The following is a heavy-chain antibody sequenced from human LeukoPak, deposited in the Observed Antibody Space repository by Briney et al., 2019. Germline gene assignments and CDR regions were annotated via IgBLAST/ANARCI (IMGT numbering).Heavy chain of an antibody. CDR2: ISGSGGGT. D-gene: IGHD3-10*01. V-gene: IGHV3-23*01. CDR3: AKEARYGSGSSYYYYYYMDV. J-gene: IGHJ6*03. Sequence: GGSLRLSCAASGFTFSSYAMSWVRQAPGKGLEWVSAISGSGGGTYYADSVKGRFTISRDNSKNTLYLQMNSLRAEDTAVYYCAKEARYGSGSSYYYYYYMDVWGKGTTVTVSS. CDR1: GFTFSSYA.